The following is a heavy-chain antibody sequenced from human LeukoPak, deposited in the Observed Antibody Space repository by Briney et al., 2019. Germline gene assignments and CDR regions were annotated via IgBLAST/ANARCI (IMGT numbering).Heavy chain of an antibody. D-gene: IGHD1-7*01. V-gene: IGHV4-59*02. CDR3: ARESEGTHHGSTAAFHY. Sequence: SETLSLTCSVSGDSVSSTYWSWVRQPPGEGLEWIAYGHHSERSNYNPSLKSRVTISVDTSKNQFSLKLSSVTAADTAVYYCARESEGTHHGSTAAFHYWGQGTLVTVSS. CDR1: GDSVSSTY. CDR2: GHHSERS. J-gene: IGHJ4*02.